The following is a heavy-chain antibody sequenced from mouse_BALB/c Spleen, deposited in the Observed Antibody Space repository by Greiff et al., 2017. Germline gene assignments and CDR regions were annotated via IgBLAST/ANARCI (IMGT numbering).Heavy chain of an antibody. Sequence: EVKLLESGPGLVKPSQSLSLTCTVTGYSITSDYAWNWIRQFPGNKLEWMGYISYSGSTSYNPSLKSRISITRDTSKNQFFLQLNSVTTEDTATYYCARYYYGSSYGYFDYWGQGTTLTVSS. V-gene: IGHV3-2*02. CDR3: ARYYYGSSYGYFDY. D-gene: IGHD1-1*01. J-gene: IGHJ2*01. CDR2: ISYSGST. CDR1: GYSITSDYA.